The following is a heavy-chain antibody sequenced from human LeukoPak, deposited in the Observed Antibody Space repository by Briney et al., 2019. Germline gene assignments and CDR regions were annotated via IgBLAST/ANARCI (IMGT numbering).Heavy chain of an antibody. CDR2: IYYSGST. J-gene: IGHJ6*04. D-gene: IGHD2-2*01. CDR3: ARLLGYCSSTSCYSPNLDV. Sequence: SETLSLTCTVSSGSISSYWSWIRQPPGKGLEWIGYIYYSGSTNYNPSLKSRVTISVDTSKNQFSLKLSSVTAADTAVYYCARLLGYCSSTSCYSPNLDVWGKGTTVTVSS. V-gene: IGHV4-59*01. CDR1: SGSISSY.